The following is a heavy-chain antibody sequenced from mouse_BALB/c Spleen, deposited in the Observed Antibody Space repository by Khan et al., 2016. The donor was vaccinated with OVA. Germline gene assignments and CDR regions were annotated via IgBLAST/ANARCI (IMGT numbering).Heavy chain of an antibody. V-gene: IGHV9-3-1*01. Sequence: QVQLQQSGPELKKPGETVKISCKASGYTFTNYGMNWVKQAPGKGLKWMGWINTYTGEPTYADDFKGRFAFSLETSASTAYLQINNLKNEDTATXFCASGGYWYFDVWGAGTTVTVSS. CDR3: ASGGYWYFDV. D-gene: IGHD1-1*02. CDR2: INTYTGEP. J-gene: IGHJ1*01. CDR1: GYTFTNYG.